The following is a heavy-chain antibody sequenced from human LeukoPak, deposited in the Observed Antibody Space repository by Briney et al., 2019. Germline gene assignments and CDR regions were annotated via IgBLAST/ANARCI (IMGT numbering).Heavy chain of an antibody. CDR2: IWYDGSNK. V-gene: IGHV3-33*08. CDR1: GFTFSSYA. Sequence: GGSLRLSCAASGFTFSSYAMHWVRQAPGKGLEWVAVIWYDGSNKYYADSVKGRFTISRDNSKNTLYLQMNSLRAEDTAVYYCARVKPLTTMTQEDAFDIWGQGTMVTVSS. D-gene: IGHD4-17*01. J-gene: IGHJ3*02. CDR3: ARVKPLTTMTQEDAFDI.